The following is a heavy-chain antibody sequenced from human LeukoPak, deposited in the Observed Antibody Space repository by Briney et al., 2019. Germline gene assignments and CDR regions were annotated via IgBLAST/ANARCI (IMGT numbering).Heavy chain of an antibody. Sequence: GGSLRLSCAASGFTFSSYWMSWVRQAPGKGLEWVANIKQDGSEKYYVDSVKGRFTIYRDNAKNSLYLQMNSLRAEDTAVYYCASSGAMSWNFDLWGRGTLVTVSS. CDR1: GFTFSSYW. V-gene: IGHV3-7*01. CDR3: ASSGAMSWNFDL. D-gene: IGHD2-2*01. J-gene: IGHJ2*01. CDR2: IKQDGSEK.